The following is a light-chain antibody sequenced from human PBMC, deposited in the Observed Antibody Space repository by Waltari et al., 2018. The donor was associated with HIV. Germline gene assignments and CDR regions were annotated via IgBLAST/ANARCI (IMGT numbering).Light chain of an antibody. CDR1: ALPKQY. Sequence: SYELTQPPSVSVSPGPTARITCSGDALPKQYAYWYQQKPGQAPVLVIYKDSERPSGIPERFSGSSSGTTATLIISGVQAEDEADYYCQSADSSGTYWVFGGGTKLTVL. CDR2: KDS. CDR3: QSADSSGTYWV. V-gene: IGLV3-25*03. J-gene: IGLJ3*02.